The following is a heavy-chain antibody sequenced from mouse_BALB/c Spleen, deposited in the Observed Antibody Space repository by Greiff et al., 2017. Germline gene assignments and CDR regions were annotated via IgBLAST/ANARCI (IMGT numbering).Heavy chain of an antibody. J-gene: IGHJ1*01. V-gene: IGHV1-69*02. Sequence: QVQLKQPGAELVRPGASVKLSCKASGYTFTSYWINWVKQRPGQGLEWIGNIYPSDSYTNYNQKFKDKATLTVDKSSSTAYMQLSSPTSEDSAVYYCTRGNYGNYAGYFDVWGAGTTVTVSS. CDR3: TRGNYGNYAGYFDV. D-gene: IGHD2-1*01. CDR2: IYPSDSYT. CDR1: GYTFTSYW.